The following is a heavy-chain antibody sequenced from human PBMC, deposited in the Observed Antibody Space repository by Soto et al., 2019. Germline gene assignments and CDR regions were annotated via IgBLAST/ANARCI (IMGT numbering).Heavy chain of an antibody. V-gene: IGHV3-30-3*01. J-gene: IGHJ6*02. Sequence: QVQLVESGGGVVQPGRSLRLSCAASGFTFSSYAMHWVRQAPGKGLEWVAVISYDGSNKYYADSVKGRFTISRDNSKNTLYLQMNSLRAGDTAAYYCARDRYSRGYYGMDVWGQGTTVTVSS. D-gene: IGHD5-18*01. CDR2: ISYDGSNK. CDR1: GFTFSSYA. CDR3: ARDRYSRGYYGMDV.